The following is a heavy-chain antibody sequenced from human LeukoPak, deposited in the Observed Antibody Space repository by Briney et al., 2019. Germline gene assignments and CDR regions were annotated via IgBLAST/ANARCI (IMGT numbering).Heavy chain of an antibody. V-gene: IGHV3-30*18. CDR2: ISHDGSYK. CDR1: GFSFSTYG. J-gene: IGHJ4*02. CDR3: AKDDAWLQYND. Sequence: GGSLRLSCAASGFSFSTYGMHWVRQAPGKGLEWVAVISHDGSYKYYASSVKGRFTISRDNSKNTLYLQINSLRDEDTAVYYCAKDDAWLQYNDWGQGTLVTVSS. D-gene: IGHD5-24*01.